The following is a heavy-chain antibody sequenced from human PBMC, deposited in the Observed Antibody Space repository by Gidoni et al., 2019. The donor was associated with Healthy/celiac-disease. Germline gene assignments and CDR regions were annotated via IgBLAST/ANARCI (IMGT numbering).Heavy chain of an antibody. D-gene: IGHD3-22*01. CDR1: GFTFSSYG. CDR2: ISYDGSNK. V-gene: IGHV3-30*18. J-gene: IGHJ4*02. Sequence: QVQLVESGGGVVQPGRSLRLSCAASGFTFSSYGMHWVRQAPGKGLGWVAVISYDGSNKYYADSVKGRFTISRDNSKNTLYLQMNSLRAEDTAVYYCAKDGGGYYYIDYWGQGTLVTVSS. CDR3: AKDGGGYYYIDY.